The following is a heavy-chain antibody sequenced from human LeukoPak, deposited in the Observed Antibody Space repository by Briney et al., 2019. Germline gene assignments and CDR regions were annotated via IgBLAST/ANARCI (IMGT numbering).Heavy chain of an antibody. Sequence: SVKVSCKASGGTFISYAISWVRQAPGQGLEWMGGIIPIFGTANYAQKFQGRVTITADESTSTAYMELSSLRSEDTAVYYCATCARNFYCYRFDYWGQGTLVTVSS. V-gene: IGHV1-69*01. CDR1: GGTFISYA. D-gene: IGHD2-2*02. CDR3: ATCARNFYCYRFDY. CDR2: IIPIFGTA. J-gene: IGHJ4*02.